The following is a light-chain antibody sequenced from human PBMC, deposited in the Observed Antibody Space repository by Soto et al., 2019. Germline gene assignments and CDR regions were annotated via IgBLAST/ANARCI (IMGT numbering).Light chain of an antibody. V-gene: IGKV1-39*01. CDR3: QQGYNVLSWT. CDR1: QSIGSY. CDR2: AAS. J-gene: IGKJ1*01. Sequence: DRVTITCRASQSIGSYLNWYRQKPGKDPELLIYAASNLQREVRSRFRGRVSGTDFTLTISSLQPEDFASYYCQQGYNVLSWTLGKGTKVEIK.